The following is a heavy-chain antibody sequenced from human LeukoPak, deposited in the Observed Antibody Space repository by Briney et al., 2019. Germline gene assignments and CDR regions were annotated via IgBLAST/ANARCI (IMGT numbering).Heavy chain of an antibody. CDR2: IRYDVSIK. CDR3: AKDICGGNCYPNGGY. CDR1: GFTFSSYG. J-gene: IGHJ4*02. D-gene: IGHD2-21*01. V-gene: IGHV3-30*02. Sequence: GGSLRLSCAASGFTFSSYGMHWVRQAPGKGLEGVAFIRYDVSIKYSADSVKGRFTISRDNSKNTLYLQINSLRAEDTAVYYCAKDICGGNCYPNGGYWGQGTLVIVSS.